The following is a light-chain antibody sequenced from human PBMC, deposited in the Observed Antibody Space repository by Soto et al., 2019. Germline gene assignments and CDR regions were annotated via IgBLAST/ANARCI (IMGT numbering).Light chain of an antibody. J-gene: IGLJ2*01. CDR3: SSYTSSSTLV. CDR1: SSDVGGYNY. Sequence: QSALTQPASVSGSPGQSITISCTGTSSDVGGYNYVSWYQQYPGKAPKLMIYEVSYRPSGASNRFSGSKSGNTASLTISGLQAEDEADYYCSSYTSSSTLVFGGGTQLTVL. CDR2: EVS. V-gene: IGLV2-14*01.